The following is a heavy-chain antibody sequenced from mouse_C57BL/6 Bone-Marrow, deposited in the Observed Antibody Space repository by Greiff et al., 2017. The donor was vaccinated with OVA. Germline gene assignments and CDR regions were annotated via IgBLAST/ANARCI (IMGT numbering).Heavy chain of an antibody. CDR2: ISNGGGST. D-gene: IGHD3-2*02. CDR3: ARRDSSGCEAMDY. J-gene: IGHJ4*01. Sequence: EVKLMESGGGLVQPGGSLKLSCAASGFTFSDYYMYWVRQTPEKRLEWVAYISNGGGSTYYPDTVKGRFTISRDHAKNTLYLQMSRLKSEDTAMYYCARRDSSGCEAMDYWGQGTSVTVSS. CDR1: GFTFSDYY. V-gene: IGHV5-12*01.